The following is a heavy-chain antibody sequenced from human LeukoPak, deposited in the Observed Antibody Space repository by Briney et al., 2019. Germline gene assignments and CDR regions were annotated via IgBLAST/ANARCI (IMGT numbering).Heavy chain of an antibody. CDR2: IYHSGST. Sequence: SQTLSLTCAVSGVSISSGGYSWSWIRQPPGKGLEWIGYIYHSGSTYYNPSLKSRVTISVDRSKNQFSLKLSSVTAADTAVYYCARADGSNRSNWFDPWGQGTLVTVSS. D-gene: IGHD1-14*01. CDR3: ARADGSNRSNWFDP. CDR1: GVSISSGGYS. V-gene: IGHV4-30-2*01. J-gene: IGHJ5*02.